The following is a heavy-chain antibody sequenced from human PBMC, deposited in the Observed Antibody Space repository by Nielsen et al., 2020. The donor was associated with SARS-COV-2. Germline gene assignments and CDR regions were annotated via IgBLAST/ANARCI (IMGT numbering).Heavy chain of an antibody. Sequence: GGSLRLSCAASGFTFSSYGMHWVRQAPGKGLEWVAVLLYDGRSKSYADFVRGRFTISRDNSKKMLYLQMSGLTPEDTATYYCAKDLDERVATLPSYFYYGLDVWGQGTTVTVSS. CDR3: AKDLDERVATLPSYFYYGLDV. CDR1: GFTFSSYG. D-gene: IGHD5-12*01. CDR2: LLYDGRSK. J-gene: IGHJ6*02. V-gene: IGHV3-30*18.